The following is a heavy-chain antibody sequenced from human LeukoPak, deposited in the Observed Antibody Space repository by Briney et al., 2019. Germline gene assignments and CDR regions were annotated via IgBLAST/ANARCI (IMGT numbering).Heavy chain of an antibody. CDR1: GGTFSSYA. CDR2: IIPIFGTA. Sequence: SVKVSCKASGGTFSSYAISWVRQAPGQGLEWMGGIIPIFGTANYAQKFQGRVTITADESTSTAYMELSSLRSEDTAVYYCARVAYVQLDYYYYGMDVWGQGTMVTVSS. J-gene: IGHJ6*02. V-gene: IGHV1-69*13. D-gene: IGHD6-13*01. CDR3: ARVAYVQLDYYYYGMDV.